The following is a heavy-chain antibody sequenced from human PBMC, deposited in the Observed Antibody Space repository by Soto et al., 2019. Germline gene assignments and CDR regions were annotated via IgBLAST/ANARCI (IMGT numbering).Heavy chain of an antibody. CDR2: INPGGGST. V-gene: IGHV1-46*03. CDR1: GYTFTSYY. Sequence: QVQLVQSGAEVKKPGASVKVSCKASGYTFTSYYMHWVRQAPGQGLEWMGIINPGGGSTSYAQKLQGRVNMTRDTSSSTVYMELSSLRSEDTAVYYCARGGTVGATLGEYWGQGTLVTVSS. D-gene: IGHD1-26*01. CDR3: ARGGTVGATLGEY. J-gene: IGHJ4*02.